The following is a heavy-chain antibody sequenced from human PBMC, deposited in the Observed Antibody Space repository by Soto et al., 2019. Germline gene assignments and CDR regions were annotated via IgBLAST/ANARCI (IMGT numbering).Heavy chain of an antibody. J-gene: IGHJ6*02. CDR1: GYTFTDYG. CDR3: ARDREYYYDSSGNYYYHYGLDV. CDR2: ISGYNGNT. D-gene: IGHD3-22*01. V-gene: IGHV1-18*03. Sequence: ASVKVSCKASGYTFTDYGISWVRQAPGQGLEWMGWISGYNGNTKYAQKFQGRVTMTTDTPTNTAYMELRSLRSDDMAVYYCARDREYYYDSSGNYYYHYGLDVWGQGTTVTV.